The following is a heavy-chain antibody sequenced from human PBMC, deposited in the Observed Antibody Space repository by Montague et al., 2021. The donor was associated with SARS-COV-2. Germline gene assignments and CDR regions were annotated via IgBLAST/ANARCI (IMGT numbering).Heavy chain of an antibody. V-gene: IGHV4-31*03. D-gene: IGHD2/OR15-2a*01. CDR1: GTSIRSGGYY. J-gene: IGHJ4*02. CDR2: IFHTGRA. Sequence: TLSLTCTVSGTSIRSGGYYWTWIRQHPGKGLGWIGYIFHTGRAYYXPSLETRVNISVDTSNNLFSLRLSSVTAADTAMYFCARVRLFYYLDYWGQGTLVTVSS. CDR3: ARVRLFYYLDY.